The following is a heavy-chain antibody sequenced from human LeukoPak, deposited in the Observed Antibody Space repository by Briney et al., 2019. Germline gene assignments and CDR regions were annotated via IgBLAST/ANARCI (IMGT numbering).Heavy chain of an antibody. CDR3: ARGGGHIVVVTDHFDY. CDR2: IYYSGST. J-gene: IGHJ4*02. CDR1: GGSISSGGYS. D-gene: IGHD2-21*02. V-gene: IGHV4-30-4*07. Sequence: PSETLSLTCAVSGGSISSGGYSWSWIRQPPGKGLEWIGYIYYSGSTYYNPSLKSRVTISVGTSKNQFSLKLSSVTAADTAVYYCARGGGHIVVVTDHFDYWGQGTLVTVSS.